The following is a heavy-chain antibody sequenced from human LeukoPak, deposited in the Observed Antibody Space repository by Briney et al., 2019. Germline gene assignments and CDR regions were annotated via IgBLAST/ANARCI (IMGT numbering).Heavy chain of an antibody. D-gene: IGHD6-13*01. J-gene: IGHJ4*02. CDR2: ISSSSSYI. V-gene: IGHV3-21*01. CDR3: ARGQQLVSPPDY. CDR1: GFTFSSYS. Sequence: GVSLRLSCAASGFTFSSYSMNWVRQAPGKGLEWVSSISSSSSYIYCADSVKGRFTISRDNAKNSLYLQMNSLRAEDTAVYYCARGQQLVSPPDYWGQGTLVTVSS.